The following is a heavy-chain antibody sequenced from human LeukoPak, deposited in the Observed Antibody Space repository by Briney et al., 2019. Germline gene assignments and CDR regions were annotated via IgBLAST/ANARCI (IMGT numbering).Heavy chain of an antibody. Sequence: GGSLRLSCAASGFTFSSYSMNWVRQAPGKGLEWVSSISSSSSYIYYADSVKGRFTISRDNAKNSLYLQMNSLRVEDTAVYYCARDPYGCRGGSCYVYWGQGTLVTVSS. V-gene: IGHV3-21*04. D-gene: IGHD2-15*01. CDR2: ISSSSSYI. CDR3: ARDPYGCRGGSCYVY. CDR1: GFTFSSYS. J-gene: IGHJ4*02.